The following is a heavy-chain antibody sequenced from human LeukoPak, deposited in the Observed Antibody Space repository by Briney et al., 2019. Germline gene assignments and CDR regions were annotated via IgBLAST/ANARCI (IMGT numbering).Heavy chain of an antibody. CDR1: GGSISSYY. Sequence: SETLSLTCTVSGGSISSYYWSWIRQPPGKGLEWIGYIYYSGSTNYNPSLKSRVTISVDTSKNQFSLKLSSVTAADTAVYYCARDHNKYDFWSGYYTRYGTDVWGQGTTVTVSS. CDR2: IYYSGST. D-gene: IGHD3-3*01. J-gene: IGHJ6*02. V-gene: IGHV4-59*01. CDR3: ARDHNKYDFWSGYYTRYGTDV.